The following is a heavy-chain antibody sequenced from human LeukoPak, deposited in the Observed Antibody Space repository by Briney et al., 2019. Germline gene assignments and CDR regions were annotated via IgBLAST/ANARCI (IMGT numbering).Heavy chain of an antibody. CDR1: GFTFSSYG. V-gene: IGHV3-30*02. CDR3: AKDPRHIVVVPAAIDYDYYYMDV. J-gene: IGHJ6*03. Sequence: GGSLRLSCAASGFTFSSYGMHWVRQAPGKGLEWVAFIRYDGSNKYYADSVKGRFTISRDNSKNTLYLQMNSLRAEDMAVYYCAKDPRHIVVVPAAIDYDYYYMDVWGKGTTVTVSS. D-gene: IGHD2-2*01. CDR2: IRYDGSNK.